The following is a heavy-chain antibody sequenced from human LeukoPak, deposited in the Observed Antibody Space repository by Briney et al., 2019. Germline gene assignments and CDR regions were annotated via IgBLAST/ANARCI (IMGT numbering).Heavy chain of an antibody. V-gene: IGHV3-74*03. CDR2: IKNDGSAT. CDR3: TKSDWFDP. Sequence: GGSLRLSCAASGIAISGYWMHWIRQAPGKGLMWVSRIKNDGSATMYADSVKGRFTISRDNAKNTLYLQMNSLRAEDTAVYYCTKSDWFDPWGQGTLVTVSS. J-gene: IGHJ5*02. CDR1: GIAISGYW.